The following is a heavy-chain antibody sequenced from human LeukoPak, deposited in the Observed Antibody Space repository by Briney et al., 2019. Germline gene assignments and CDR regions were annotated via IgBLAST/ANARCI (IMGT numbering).Heavy chain of an antibody. Sequence: ASVKVSCKASGYTFTGYYMHWVRQAPGQGLEWMGIINPSGGSTSYAQKFQGRVTMTRDTSTSTVYMELSSLRSEDTAVYYCARDHIPITMVRGEPHYYYYMDVWGKGTTVTISS. D-gene: IGHD3-10*01. CDR3: ARDHIPITMVRGEPHYYYYMDV. V-gene: IGHV1-46*01. CDR1: GYTFTGYY. J-gene: IGHJ6*03. CDR2: INPSGGST.